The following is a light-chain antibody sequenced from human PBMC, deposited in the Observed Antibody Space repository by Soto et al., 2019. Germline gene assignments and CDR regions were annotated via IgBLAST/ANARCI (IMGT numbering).Light chain of an antibody. V-gene: IGKV1-5*03. CDR2: KAS. Sequence: DIQMTQSPSTLSASVGDRVTITCRASQSISSWLAWYQQKPGKAPKLLIYKASTLQSGVPSRFSGSGSGTEFTLAISSLQPDDSATYYCQQYNDNWTFSQGTKVDIK. J-gene: IGKJ1*01. CDR1: QSISSW. CDR3: QQYNDNWT.